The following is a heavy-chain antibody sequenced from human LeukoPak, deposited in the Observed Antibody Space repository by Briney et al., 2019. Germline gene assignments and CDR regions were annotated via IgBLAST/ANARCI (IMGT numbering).Heavy chain of an antibody. J-gene: IGHJ6*03. CDR1: GYSFSDYY. CDR3: ARDTSGWSNGKFYFYMDV. D-gene: IGHD6-19*01. CDR2: INPYSGGT. Sequence: ASVKVSCKASGYSFSDYYMNWVRQAPGQGLEWMGRINPYSGGTEFAQKLQGRVTLTRDTSTSTVYMELSRLTSGDTALYYCARDTSGWSNGKFYFYMDVWGKGTTVTVSS. V-gene: IGHV1-2*06.